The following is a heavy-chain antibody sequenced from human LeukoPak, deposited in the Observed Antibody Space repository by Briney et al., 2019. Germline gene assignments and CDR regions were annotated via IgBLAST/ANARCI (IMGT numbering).Heavy chain of an antibody. CDR2: IIPIVDIA. J-gene: IGHJ4*02. CDR1: GGTFSRYA. CDR3: ARDYYVSGSYSSDY. D-gene: IGHD3-10*01. V-gene: IGHV1-69*04. Sequence: SVKVSCKASGGTFSRYAISWLRQAPGQGLEWMGRIIPIVDIANYAQKFQGRVTLTADKSTSTAYMELSSLRSEDTAVYYCARDYYVSGSYSSDYWGQGTLVTVSS.